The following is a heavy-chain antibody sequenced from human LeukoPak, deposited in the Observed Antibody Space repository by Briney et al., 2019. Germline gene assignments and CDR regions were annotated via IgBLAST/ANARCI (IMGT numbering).Heavy chain of an antibody. CDR1: GYTFTSYD. D-gene: IGHD3-10*01. J-gene: IGHJ4*02. V-gene: IGHV1-8*01. Sequence: ASVKVSCKASGYTFTSYDINWVRQAPGQGLEWMGWMNPNSGNTGYAQKFQGRVTMTRNTSISTAYMELSSLRSEDTAVYYCARGSSHTVGDFDYWGQGTLVTVSS. CDR3: ARGSSHTVGDFDY. CDR2: MNPNSGNT.